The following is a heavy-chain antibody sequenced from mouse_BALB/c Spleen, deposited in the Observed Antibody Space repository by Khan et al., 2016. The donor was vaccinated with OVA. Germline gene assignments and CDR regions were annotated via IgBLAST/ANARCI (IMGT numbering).Heavy chain of an antibody. V-gene: IGHV1-69*02. CDR3: ARSFHYGSSTCFAY. CDR1: GYPLTSYW. CDR2: IDPSDSCT. D-gene: IGHD1-1*01. J-gene: IGHJ3*01. Sequence: QVQLQQPGAELVKPGASVKLSCKASGYPLTSYWLHWVKQRPGQGLEWIGEIDPSDSCTNYNQKFKGKATLTVDKSSSTTYMQLSSLTSEDSAVYYCARSFHYGSSTCFAYWGQGTLVTVSA.